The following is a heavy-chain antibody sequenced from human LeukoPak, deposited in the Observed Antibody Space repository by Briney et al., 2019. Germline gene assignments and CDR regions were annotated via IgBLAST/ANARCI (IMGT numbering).Heavy chain of an antibody. D-gene: IGHD3-3*01. V-gene: IGHV1-46*01. Sequence: ASVKVSCKASGYTFTSYYMHWVRQAPGQGLEWMGIINPSGGSTSYAQEFQGRVTMTRDTSTSTVYMELSSLRSEDTAVYYCARVGAIFGVAEYYFDYWGQGTLVTVSS. J-gene: IGHJ4*02. CDR2: INPSGGST. CDR1: GYTFTSYY. CDR3: ARVGAIFGVAEYYFDY.